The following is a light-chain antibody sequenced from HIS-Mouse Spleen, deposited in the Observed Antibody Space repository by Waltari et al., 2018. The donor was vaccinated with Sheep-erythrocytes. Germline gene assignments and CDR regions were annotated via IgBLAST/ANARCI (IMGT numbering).Light chain of an antibody. J-gene: IGLJ3*02. Sequence: QPASTLSPSVSPAPGQKVTLSRHRRLSHIGNTSVSWYQQLPGTAPKLLIDDNNKRPSGIPDRFSGSKSGTSATLGITGLQTGDEAYYYCGTWDSSLSAGVFGGGTKLTVL. CDR1: LSHIGNTS. CDR3: GTWDSSLSAGV. CDR2: DNN. V-gene: IGLV1-51*01.